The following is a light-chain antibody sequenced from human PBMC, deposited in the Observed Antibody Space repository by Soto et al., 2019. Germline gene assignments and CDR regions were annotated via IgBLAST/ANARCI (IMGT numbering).Light chain of an antibody. J-gene: IGKJ4*01. CDR1: QSISIY. Sequence: DIQMTQSPSSLSASVGDTVTITCRASQSISIYLNCYQQKPGKAPSLLLYAASSLQNGGSSRFSGSGSVTDFTLTIRSHQREDFATYYCHQSYRTPLTFGGGTKVEIK. CDR3: HQSYRTPLT. V-gene: IGKV1-39*01. CDR2: AAS.